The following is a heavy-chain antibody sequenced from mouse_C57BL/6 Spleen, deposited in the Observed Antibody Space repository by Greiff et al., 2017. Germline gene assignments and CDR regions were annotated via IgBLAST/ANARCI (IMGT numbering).Heavy chain of an antibody. Sequence: VQLQQSGAELVMPGASVKLSCKASGYTFTSYWMHWVKQRPGQGLEWIGEIDPSDSYTNYNQKFKGKSTLTVDKSSSTAYMQLSSLTSEDSAVYYCARRDYSNFFFDYWGQGTTLTVSS. CDR2: IDPSDSYT. CDR3: ARRDYSNFFFDY. D-gene: IGHD2-5*01. CDR1: GYTFTSYW. J-gene: IGHJ2*01. V-gene: IGHV1-69*01.